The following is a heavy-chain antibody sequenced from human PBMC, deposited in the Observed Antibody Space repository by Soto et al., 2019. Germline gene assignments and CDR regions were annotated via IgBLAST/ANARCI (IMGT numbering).Heavy chain of an antibody. J-gene: IGHJ5*02. V-gene: IGHV4-30-4*01. CDR2: PYYSGGT. D-gene: IGHD2-2*01. CDR1: GGSISSGDYY. Sequence: QVQLQESGPGLVKPSQTLSLTCTVSGGSISSGDYYWRWRRQPRGEDLEWIAYPYYSGGTYYNPSLRWPVTVSVDKSKNQPSPRPSPVTSADPAVDYCASDFVVLPAAIDWLDPWGQVSLVYVSS. CDR3: ASDFVVLPAAIDWLDP.